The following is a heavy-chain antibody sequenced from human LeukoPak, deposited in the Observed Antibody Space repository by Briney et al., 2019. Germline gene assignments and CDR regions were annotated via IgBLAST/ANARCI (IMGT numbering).Heavy chain of an antibody. J-gene: IGHJ4*02. V-gene: IGHV4-61*01. CDR1: GGSVSSGSYY. Sequence: KPSETLSLTCTVSGGSVSSGSYYWSWIRQPPGKRLEWVGFIYYSGSTTYNPSLKSRVTISVDTSKNQFSLQLSSVIAADTAVYYCARMYSGYFDCWGQGSLVTVSS. CDR2: IYYSGST. D-gene: IGHD1-26*01. CDR3: ARMYSGYFDC.